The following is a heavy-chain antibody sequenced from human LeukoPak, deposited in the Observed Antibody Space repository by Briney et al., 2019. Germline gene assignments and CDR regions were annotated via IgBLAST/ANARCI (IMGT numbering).Heavy chain of an antibody. V-gene: IGHV7-4-1*02. CDR2: INTNTGNP. J-gene: IGHJ4*02. CDR3: ARDGGQWLVRRSFDY. Sequence: ASVKVSCKAFGYTFSNCAMNWVRQAPGQGLEWMGWINTNTGNPTYAQGFTGRFVFSLDTSVSTAYLQISSLKAEDTAVYYCARDGGQWLVRRSFDYWGQGTLVTVSS. CDR1: GYTFSNCA. D-gene: IGHD6-19*01.